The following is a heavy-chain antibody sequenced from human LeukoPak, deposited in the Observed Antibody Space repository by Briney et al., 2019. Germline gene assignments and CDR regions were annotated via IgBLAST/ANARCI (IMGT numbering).Heavy chain of an antibody. V-gene: IGHV5-51*01. Sequence: GESLKISCQGSGDSFTTYWIAWVRQMPGKGLEWMGIIYFGDSDTTYSPSFQGQVTISVDKSISTAYLQWSSLKASDTAMYYCARRAHYESGGYYWYLDLWGRGTPVTVSS. CDR3: ARRAHYESGGYYWYLDL. CDR2: IYFGDSDT. J-gene: IGHJ2*01. CDR1: GDSFTTYW. D-gene: IGHD3-22*01.